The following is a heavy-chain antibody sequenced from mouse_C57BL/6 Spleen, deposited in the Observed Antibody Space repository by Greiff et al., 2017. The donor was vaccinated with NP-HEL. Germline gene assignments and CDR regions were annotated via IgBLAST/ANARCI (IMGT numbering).Heavy chain of an antibody. D-gene: IGHD1-1*01. Sequence: DVQLQESGPGLVKPSQSLSLTRSVTGYSITSGYYWHWTRQFPGNKLEWMGYISYDGSNNYIPSLKNRISNTHDTSKNQHFLKLNSVTTEDTATYYCARDGTAVVASDWYFDVWGTGTTVTVSS. J-gene: IGHJ1*03. CDR2: ISYDGSN. CDR1: GYSITSGYY. CDR3: ARDGTAVVASDWYFDV. V-gene: IGHV3-6*01.